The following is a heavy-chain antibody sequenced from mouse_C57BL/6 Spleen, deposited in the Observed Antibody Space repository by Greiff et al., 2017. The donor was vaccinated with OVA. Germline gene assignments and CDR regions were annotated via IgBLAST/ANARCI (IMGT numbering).Heavy chain of an antibody. CDR3: TRRGNYGYAMDY. J-gene: IGHJ4*01. Sequence: LQESGAELVRPGASVTLSCKASGYTFTDYEMHWVKQTPVHGLEWIGAIDPETGGTAYNQKFKGKAILTADKSSSTAYMELRSLTSEDSAVYYCTRRGNYGYAMDYWGQGTSVTVSS. CDR1: GYTFTDYE. D-gene: IGHD2-1*01. CDR2: IDPETGGT. V-gene: IGHV1-15*01.